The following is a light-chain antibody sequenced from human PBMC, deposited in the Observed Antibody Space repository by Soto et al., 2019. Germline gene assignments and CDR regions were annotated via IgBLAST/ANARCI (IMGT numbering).Light chain of an antibody. V-gene: IGKV3-15*01. J-gene: IGKJ1*01. CDR3: QQYNNWPPSWT. CDR1: QSVSSN. Sequence: EIVMTQSPATLSVSPGERATLSCRASQSVSSNLGWYQQKPGQAPRLLIYGASTRATGIPARFSGSGSGTEFTRTISSLQSEDFAVYYCQQYNNWPPSWTFGQGTKVEIK. CDR2: GAS.